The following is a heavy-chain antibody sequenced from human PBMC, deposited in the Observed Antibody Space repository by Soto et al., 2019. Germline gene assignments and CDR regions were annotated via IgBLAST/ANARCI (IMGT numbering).Heavy chain of an antibody. CDR1: GGAISSYY. V-gene: IGHV4-59*01. CDR2: IYYSGST. J-gene: IGHJ5*02. CDR3: ATTRESWFDP. Sequence: QVQLQESGPGLVKPSETLSLTCTVSGGAISSYYWSWIRQPPGKGLEWIGYIYYSGSTKYNPSLKRRVTISVDTSKNQFSLKLSSVTAADTAVYYCATTRESWFDPWGQGTLVTLSS.